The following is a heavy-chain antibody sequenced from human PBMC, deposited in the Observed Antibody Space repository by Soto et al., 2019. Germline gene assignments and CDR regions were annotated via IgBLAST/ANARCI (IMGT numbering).Heavy chain of an antibody. CDR3: ARGRYDWNQGAFDV. CDR2: IYYSGST. D-gene: IGHD1-20*01. CDR1: GASISSVEYY. J-gene: IGHJ3*01. V-gene: IGHV4-30-4*01. Sequence: SETLSLTCTVSGASISSVEYYWSWIRQPPGKGLEWIGYIYYSGSTYCSPSLKSRLTISSDTSKTQFSLWLSSVTAADTAVYYCARGRYDWNQGAFDVWGQGTMVTVSS.